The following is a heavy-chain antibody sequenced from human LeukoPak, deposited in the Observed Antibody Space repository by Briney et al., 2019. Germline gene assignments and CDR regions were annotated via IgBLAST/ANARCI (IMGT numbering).Heavy chain of an antibody. Sequence: GGSLSLSCAASGFTASSTSIIWVRQAPGKGLECVSYIRGDTSTEYAEYVRGRFTISRDDAKNTVYLQMNSLRVEDTSVYYCARRRGGYGDGDFDYWGQGTLVTVSS. CDR3: ARRRGGYGDGDFDY. D-gene: IGHD4-17*01. CDR2: IRGDTST. V-gene: IGHV3-66*04. CDR1: GFTASSTS. J-gene: IGHJ4*02.